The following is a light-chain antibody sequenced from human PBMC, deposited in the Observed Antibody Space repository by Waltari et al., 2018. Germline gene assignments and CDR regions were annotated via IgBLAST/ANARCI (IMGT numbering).Light chain of an antibody. J-gene: IGLJ3*02. CDR1: SSNIGAGYD. CDR3: QSYDRSLSGWV. CDR2: GNN. Sequence: QSVLTQPPSVSGAPGQRVTISCTGSSSNIGAGYDVPWYQQLPGTVPKLLIDGNNKRPSGVPDRFSGSKSGTSASLAITGLQAEDEGDYYCQSYDRSLSGWVFGGGTKLTVL. V-gene: IGLV1-40*01.